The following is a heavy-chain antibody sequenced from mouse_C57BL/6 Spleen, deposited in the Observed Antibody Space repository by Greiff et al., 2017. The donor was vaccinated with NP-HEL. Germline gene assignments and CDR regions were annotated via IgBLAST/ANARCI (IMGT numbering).Heavy chain of an antibody. CDR3: AREYSTVVAHWYFDV. CDR2: IYPRSGNT. V-gene: IGHV1-81*01. CDR1: GYTFTSYG. Sequence: QVHVKQSGAELARPGASVKLSCKASGYTFTSYGISWVKQRTGQGLEWIGEIYPRSGNTYYNEKFKGKATLTADKSSSTAYMELRSLTSEDSAVYFCAREYSTVVAHWYFDVWGTGTTVTVSS. J-gene: IGHJ1*03. D-gene: IGHD1-1*01.